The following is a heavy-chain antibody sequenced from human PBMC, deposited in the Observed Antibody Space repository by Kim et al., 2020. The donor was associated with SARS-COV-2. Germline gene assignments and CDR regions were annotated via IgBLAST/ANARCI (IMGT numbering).Heavy chain of an antibody. V-gene: IGHV3-15*01. CDR1: GFTFSNAW. Sequence: GGSLRLSCAASGFTFSNAWMSWVRQAPGKGLEWVGRIKSKTDGGTTDYAAPVKGRFTISRDDSKNTLYLQMNSLKTEDTAVYYCTTVAREPEGAHYDFWSGPEGPADYWGQGTLVTVSS. J-gene: IGHJ4*02. CDR3: TTVAREPEGAHYDFWSGPEGPADY. D-gene: IGHD3-3*01. CDR2: IKSKTDGGTT.